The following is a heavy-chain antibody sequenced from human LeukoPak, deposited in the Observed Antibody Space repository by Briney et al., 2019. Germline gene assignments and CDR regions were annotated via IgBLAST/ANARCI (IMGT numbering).Heavy chain of an antibody. CDR3: ASPAAPDYYYYMDV. Sequence: GASVKVSCKASRYTFTGYYMHWVRQAPGQGLEWMGWINPNSGGTNYAQKFQGRVTMTRDTSISTAYMELSRLRSDDTAVYYCASPAAPDYYYYMDVWGKGTTVTVSS. D-gene: IGHD6-6*01. CDR1: RYTFTGYY. J-gene: IGHJ6*03. V-gene: IGHV1-2*02. CDR2: INPNSGGT.